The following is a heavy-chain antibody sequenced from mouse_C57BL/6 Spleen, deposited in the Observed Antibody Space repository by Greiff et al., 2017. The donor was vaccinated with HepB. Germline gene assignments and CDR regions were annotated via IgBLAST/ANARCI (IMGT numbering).Heavy chain of an antibody. CDR3: VKRGDYDYGYAMDY. CDR2: IDPSDSYT. D-gene: IGHD2-4*01. V-gene: IGHV1-69*01. Sequence: VQLQQSGAELVMPGASVKLSCKASGYTFTSYWMHWVKQRPGQGLEWIGEIDPSDSYTNYNQKFKGKSTLTVDKSSSTAYMQLSSLTSEDSAVYYCVKRGDYDYGYAMDYWGQGTSVTVSS. J-gene: IGHJ4*01. CDR1: GYTFTSYW.